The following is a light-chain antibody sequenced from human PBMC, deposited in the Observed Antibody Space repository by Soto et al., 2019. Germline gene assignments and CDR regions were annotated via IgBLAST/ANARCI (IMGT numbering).Light chain of an antibody. Sequence: QSVLTQPPSVSAAPGQTVTISCSGSNSNIGKNYVSWYQQLPGTAPKLLIYDNDKRPSGIPDRFSGFKSGASATLGITGLQTGDEADYYCGTWDSSLSAGVFGGGTQLTVL. J-gene: IGLJ2*01. V-gene: IGLV1-51*01. CDR3: GTWDSSLSAGV. CDR2: DND. CDR1: NSNIGKNY.